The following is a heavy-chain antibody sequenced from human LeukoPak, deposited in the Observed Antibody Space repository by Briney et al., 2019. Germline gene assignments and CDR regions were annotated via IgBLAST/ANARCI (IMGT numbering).Heavy chain of an antibody. D-gene: IGHD5-18*01. CDR3: ASRGYSYGNWFDP. CDR2: ISSSSSYI. J-gene: IGHJ5*02. V-gene: IGHV3-21*01. Sequence: GGTVRLSCAASGFTFSSYSMNWVRQAPGKGLEWVSSISSSSSYIYYADSVKGRFTISRDNAKNSLYLQMNSLRAEDTAVYYCASRGYSYGNWFDPWGQGTLVT. CDR1: GFTFSSYS.